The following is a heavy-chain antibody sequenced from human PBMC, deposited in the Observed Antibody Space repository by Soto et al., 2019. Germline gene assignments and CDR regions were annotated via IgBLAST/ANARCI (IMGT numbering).Heavy chain of an antibody. CDR2: IYYSGST. CDR1: GGSISSGGYY. J-gene: IGHJ6*02. D-gene: IGHD3-3*01. CDR3: ARALTPGDYDFWSGYSRLYGMDV. Sequence: PSETLSLTCTVSGGSISSGGYYWSWIRQHPVKGLEWIGYIYYSGSTYYNPSLKSRVTISVDTSKNQFSLKLSSVTAADTAVYYCARALTPGDYDFWSGYSRLYGMDVWGQGTTVTVSS. V-gene: IGHV4-31*03.